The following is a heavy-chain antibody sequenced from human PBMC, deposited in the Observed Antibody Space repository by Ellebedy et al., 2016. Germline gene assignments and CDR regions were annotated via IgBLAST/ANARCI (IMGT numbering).Heavy chain of an antibody. V-gene: IGHV3-49*03. Sequence: GGSLRLSCTASGFTFGDYAMSWFRQAPGKGLEWVGFIRSKAYGGTKEYAASVKGRFTISRDDSKSIAYLQMNSLKTEDTAVYYCTRVSDYGDYADYWGQGTLVTVSS. CDR2: IRSKAYGGTK. CDR1: GFTFGDYA. J-gene: IGHJ4*02. D-gene: IGHD4-17*01. CDR3: TRVSDYGDYADY.